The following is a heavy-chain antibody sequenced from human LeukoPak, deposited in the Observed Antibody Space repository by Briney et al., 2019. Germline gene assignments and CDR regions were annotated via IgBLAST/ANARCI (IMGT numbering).Heavy chain of an antibody. CDR3: AKSRRAYCSGGSCFGLWDY. CDR1: GFTLSTYW. V-gene: IGHV3-74*01. D-gene: IGHD2-15*01. J-gene: IGHJ4*02. CDR2: INSDESST. Sequence: GGSLRLSCAASGFTLSTYWMHWVRQAPGKGLVWVSRINSDESSTTYADSVKGRFTISRDNAKNTLYLQMNSLRAEDTAVYYCAKSRRAYCSGGSCFGLWDYWGQGTLVTVSS.